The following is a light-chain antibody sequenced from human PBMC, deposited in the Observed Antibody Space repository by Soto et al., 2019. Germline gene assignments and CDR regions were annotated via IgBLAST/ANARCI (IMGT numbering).Light chain of an antibody. CDR1: QDISNY. CDR3: QQYDSLPIT. J-gene: IGKJ5*01. Sequence: DIQMTQSPSSLSASVGDRVTITCQASQDISNYLSWYQQKPGKAPKLLIYDASDSEKGVPGRFSGSGSGTDFPLTIISLQPEDFATYYCQQYDSLPITFGQGTRL. CDR2: DAS. V-gene: IGKV1-33*01.